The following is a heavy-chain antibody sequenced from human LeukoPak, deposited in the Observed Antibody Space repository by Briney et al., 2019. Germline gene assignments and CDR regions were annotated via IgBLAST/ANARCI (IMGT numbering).Heavy chain of an antibody. CDR3: TKVPDTWLQADP. CDR2: IYYSGST. D-gene: IGHD2-2*01. V-gene: IGHV4-39*01. J-gene: IGHJ5*02. CDR1: GGSISESSSY. Sequence: PSETLSLTCTVSGGSISESSSYWGWIRQPPGKGLEWIGTIYYSGSTYYNPSLKSRVTISLATSKNQFSLKLSSVTAADTAVYFCTKVPDTWLQADPWGQGTLVTVSS.